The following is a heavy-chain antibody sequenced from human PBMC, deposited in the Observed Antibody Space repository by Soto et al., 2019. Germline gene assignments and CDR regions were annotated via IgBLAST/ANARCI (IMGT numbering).Heavy chain of an antibody. CDR2: FSAGGSR. CDR1: GFTVSSSA. CDR3: AKDRGSGGIVAGTPDY. J-gene: IGHJ4*02. Sequence: GGSLRLSCAASGFTVSSSAMIWVRQAPGKGLEWVSTFSAGGSRYYADSVKGRFTISRNSSQNTLYLQMNGLRAEDTALYYCAKDRGSGGIVAGTPDYWGQGTLVTVSS. D-gene: IGHD6-19*01. V-gene: IGHV3-23*01.